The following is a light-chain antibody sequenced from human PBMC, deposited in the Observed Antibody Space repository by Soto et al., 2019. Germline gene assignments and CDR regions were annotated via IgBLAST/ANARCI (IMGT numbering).Light chain of an antibody. J-gene: IGKJ1*01. CDR3: QQRSNWPPWT. Sequence: DIQLTQSPSFLSASVVDRATITCLASQGTSSYLAWFQQKPGRAPKLLIYGASTLQSGVPARFSGSGSGTDFTLTISSLEPEDFAVYYCQQRSNWPPWTFGQGTKVDI. V-gene: IGKV1-9*01. CDR1: QGTSSY. CDR2: GAS.